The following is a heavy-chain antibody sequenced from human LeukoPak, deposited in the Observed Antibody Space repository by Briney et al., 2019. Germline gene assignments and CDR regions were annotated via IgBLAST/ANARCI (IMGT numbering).Heavy chain of an antibody. D-gene: IGHD3-22*01. V-gene: IGHV5-51*01. CDR1: GCRITSFF. Sequence: GESLKISCKASGCRITSFFIGWVRQTPGKGPEWMGIIYPGDSETRYRPSFQGQVTISADKSITTAYLQWSSLKASDTAIYYCARPGGSSGPAADLDYWGQGTVVTVSS. J-gene: IGHJ4*01. CDR3: ARPGGSSGPAADLDY. CDR2: IYPGDSET.